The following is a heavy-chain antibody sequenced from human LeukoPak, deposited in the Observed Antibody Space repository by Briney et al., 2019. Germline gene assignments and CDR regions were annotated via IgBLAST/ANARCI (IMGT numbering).Heavy chain of an antibody. Sequence: GRSLRLSCAASGFTFSSYGMHWVRQAPGKGLEWVAVISYDGSNKYYADSVKGRFTISRDNSKNTLYLQMNSLRAEDTAVYYCAKEKTLTGQRLAQAFDYWGQGTLVTVSS. CDR2: ISYDGSNK. V-gene: IGHV3-30*18. CDR1: GFTFSSYG. CDR3: AKEKTLTGQRLAQAFDY. J-gene: IGHJ4*02. D-gene: IGHD6-25*01.